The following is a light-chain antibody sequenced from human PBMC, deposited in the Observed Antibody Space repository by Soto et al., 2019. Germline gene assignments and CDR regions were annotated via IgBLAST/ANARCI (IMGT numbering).Light chain of an antibody. V-gene: IGKV3-15*01. CDR3: QHYNVWPPWT. CDR1: QSVSSN. J-gene: IGKJ1*01. CDR2: GAS. Sequence: IVMTQSPATLSVSPGERATLSCRASQSVSSNLAWYQQKPGQAPRLLIYGASTRATGIPARFSGSGSGTEFTLTISSLQSEYSAIYYCQHYNVWPPWTFGQGTKVDIK.